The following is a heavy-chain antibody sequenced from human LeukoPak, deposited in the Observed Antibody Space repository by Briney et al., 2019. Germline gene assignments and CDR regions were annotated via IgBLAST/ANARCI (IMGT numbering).Heavy chain of an antibody. CDR1: GGSISSYY. CDR3: ARDLVGATLLGY. D-gene: IGHD1-26*01. V-gene: IGHV4-34*01. J-gene: IGHJ4*02. Sequence: SETLSLTCTVSGGSISSYYWSWIRQPPGKGLEWIGEINHSGSTNYNPSLKSRVTMSVDTSKNQFSLKLSSVTAADTAVYYCARDLVGATLLGYWGQGTLVTVSS. CDR2: INHSGST.